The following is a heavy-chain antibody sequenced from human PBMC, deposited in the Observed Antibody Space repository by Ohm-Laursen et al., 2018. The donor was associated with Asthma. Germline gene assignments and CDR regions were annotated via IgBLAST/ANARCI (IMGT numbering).Heavy chain of an antibody. Sequence: TLSLTCTVSGGSISSGGYYWSWIRQHPGKGLEWIGYIYYSGSTYYNPSLKSRVTISVDTSKNQFSLKLTSGTTADTAVYYFASLPRTEGNWFDPWGQGTLVTVSS. CDR3: ASLPRTEGNWFDP. D-gene: IGHD1-14*01. V-gene: IGHV4-31*03. CDR2: IYYSGST. J-gene: IGHJ5*02. CDR1: GGSISSGGYY.